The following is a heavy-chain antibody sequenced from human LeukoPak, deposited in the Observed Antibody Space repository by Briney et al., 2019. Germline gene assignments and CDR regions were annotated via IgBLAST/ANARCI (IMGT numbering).Heavy chain of an antibody. J-gene: IGHJ5*02. CDR1: GYTFTDYH. CDR2: INPNSGGT. V-gene: IGHV1-2*02. Sequence: ASVKVSCKASGYTFTDYHLHWVRQAPGQGLEWMGWINPNSGGTNSAQNFQGRVTMTRDTSITTTYMELSRLTSDDTAVYYCARKMVRGVLTSGNWFDPWGQGTLVTVFS. D-gene: IGHD3-10*01. CDR3: ARKMVRGVLTSGNWFDP.